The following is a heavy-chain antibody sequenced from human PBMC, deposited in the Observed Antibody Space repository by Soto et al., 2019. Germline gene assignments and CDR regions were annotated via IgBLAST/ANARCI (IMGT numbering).Heavy chain of an antibody. CDR2: ISRSGGTI. CDR3: ARDSASDY. J-gene: IGHJ4*02. V-gene: IGHV3-11*01. CDR1: GFTFSDYY. Sequence: PGGSLRLSCAASGFTFSDYYMNWIRQAPGKGLEWVSYISRSGGTIYYADSVKGRFTISRDNARNSLYLQMNSLGAEDTAVYYCARDSASDYWGQGTLVTVSS.